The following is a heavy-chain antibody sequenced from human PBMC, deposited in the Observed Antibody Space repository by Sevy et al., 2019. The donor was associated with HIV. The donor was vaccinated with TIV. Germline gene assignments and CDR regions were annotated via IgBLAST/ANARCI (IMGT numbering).Heavy chain of an antibody. CDR2: IQYDGSNK. Sequence: GGSLRLSCAASGFSFSSYGMHWVRQAPGKGLEWMSYIQYDGSNKDYADSVNGRFTISRDNSKNTLYLQMNSLRVEDTAMFYCVKEGGGEGGDHWGQGTLVTVSS. D-gene: IGHD2-21*01. CDR3: VKEGGGEGGDH. J-gene: IGHJ4*02. CDR1: GFSFSSYG. V-gene: IGHV3-30*02.